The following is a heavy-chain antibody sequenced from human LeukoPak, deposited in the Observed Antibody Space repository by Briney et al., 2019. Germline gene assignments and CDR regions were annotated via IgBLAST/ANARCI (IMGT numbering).Heavy chain of an antibody. Sequence: ESLKISCKGSGYSFSNYWIGWVRQMPGKGLEWMGIIYPGDSDTRYSPSFQGHVTISADNSISTAYLQWSSLKASDTAMYYCATYSGVWDLLNWGQGTLVAVSS. CDR3: ATYSGVWDLLN. CDR1: GYSFSNYW. CDR2: IYPGDSDT. J-gene: IGHJ4*02. V-gene: IGHV5-51*01. D-gene: IGHD1-26*01.